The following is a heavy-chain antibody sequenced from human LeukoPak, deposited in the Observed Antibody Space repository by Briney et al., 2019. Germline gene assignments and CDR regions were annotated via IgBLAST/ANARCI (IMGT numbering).Heavy chain of an antibody. Sequence: PSETLSLTCTVSGGSISSSTYYWGWIRRPPGKGLEWIGSIYYSGSTYYNPSLKSRVTVSVDTPKNQFSLNLSSVTAADTAVYYCVRGSTLRHYQYWGQGTLVTVSS. CDR3: VRGSTLRHYQY. CDR2: IYYSGST. CDR1: GGSISSSTYY. J-gene: IGHJ4*02. V-gene: IGHV4-39*01. D-gene: IGHD3-16*01.